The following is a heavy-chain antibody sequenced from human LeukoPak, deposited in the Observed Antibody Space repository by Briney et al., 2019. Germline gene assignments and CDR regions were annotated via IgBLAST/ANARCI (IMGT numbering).Heavy chain of an antibody. CDR2: ISYDGSNK. CDR1: GFTFSSYA. Sequence: PGGSLRLSCAASGFTFSSYAMHWVRQTPGKGLEWVAVISYDGSNKYYADSVKGRFTISRDNSKNTLYLQMNSLRAEDTAVYYCARAPGGPYSSGSWFDPWGQGTLVTVSS. V-gene: IGHV3-30*04. J-gene: IGHJ5*02. CDR3: ARAPGGPYSSGSWFDP. D-gene: IGHD6-19*01.